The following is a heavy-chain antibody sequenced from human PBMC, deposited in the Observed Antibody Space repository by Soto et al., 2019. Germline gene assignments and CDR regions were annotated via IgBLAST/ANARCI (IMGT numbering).Heavy chain of an antibody. CDR3: ARVVGAPNWFDP. J-gene: IGHJ5*02. Sequence: EVQLVDSGGGLVQPGGSLRLSCAASGFIFSSHRMSWVRQAAGKGLEWVANIKQDGSEKYYVDSVKGRFTISRDNAKNSLYLQMNSLRAEDTAVYYCARVVGAPNWFDPWGQGTLVTVSS. V-gene: IGHV3-7*04. CDR2: IKQDGSEK. CDR1: GFIFSSHR. D-gene: IGHD1-26*01.